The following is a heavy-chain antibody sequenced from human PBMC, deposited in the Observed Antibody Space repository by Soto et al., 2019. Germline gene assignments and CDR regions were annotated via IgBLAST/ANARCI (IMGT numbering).Heavy chain of an antibody. D-gene: IGHD3-10*01. Sequence: QGQLVESGGGVVQPGTSLRLSCEASGFLFSRYGMHWVRQAPGKGLEWVAVISYDGSNKYYAESVKGRFIISRDKSENTLYLQRNSLRAEDTAVYYCAKDLGSGKPYYYYAMDVSGQGTTVTVSS. V-gene: IGHV3-30*18. CDR3: AKDLGSGKPYYYYAMDV. CDR1: GFLFSRYG. CDR2: ISYDGSNK. J-gene: IGHJ6*02.